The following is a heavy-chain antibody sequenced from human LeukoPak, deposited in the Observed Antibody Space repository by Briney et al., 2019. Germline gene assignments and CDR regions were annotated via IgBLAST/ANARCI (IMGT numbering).Heavy chain of an antibody. D-gene: IGHD3-10*01. CDR1: GFTFDEYG. CDR2: INWNGGST. V-gene: IGHV3-20*01. J-gene: IGHJ6*02. Sequence: PGGSLRLSCAASGFTFDEYGMSWVRQAPGKGLEWVSGINWNGGSTGYSDSVKGRFIISRDNAKNSLYLQMNSLRAEDTALYHCARDVVRGVYGMDVWGQGTTVTVSS. CDR3: ARDVVRGVYGMDV.